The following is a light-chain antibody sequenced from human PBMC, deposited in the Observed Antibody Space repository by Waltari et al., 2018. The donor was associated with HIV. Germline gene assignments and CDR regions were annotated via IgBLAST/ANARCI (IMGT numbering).Light chain of an antibody. CDR3: AVWDDSLTSHVV. CDR1: RSNIGRQF. V-gene: IGLV1-47*01. CDR2: RNN. Sequence: QSVLTQPPSASGTPGQRVTISCSGSRSNIGRQFVYWYQQLPGMAPNLLIYRNNQRPSGVPDRFSGSKSGTSASLAISGLRSEDGADYYCAVWDDSLTSHVVFGGGTKLTVL. J-gene: IGLJ2*01.